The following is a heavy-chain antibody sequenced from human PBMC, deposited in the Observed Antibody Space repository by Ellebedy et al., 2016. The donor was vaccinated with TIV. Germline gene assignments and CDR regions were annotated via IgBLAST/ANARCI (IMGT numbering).Heavy chain of an antibody. CDR1: GFTFSDYY. J-gene: IGHJ6*02. D-gene: IGHD3-10*01. V-gene: IGHV3-23*01. Sequence: GESLKISCAASGFTFSDYYMSWVRQAPGKGLEWVSAISGSGGSTYYADSVKGRFTISRDNSKNTLYLQMNSLRAEDTAVYYCAKDMVRGVITYYYYGMDVWGQGTTVTVSS. CDR3: AKDMVRGVITYYYYGMDV. CDR2: ISGSGGST.